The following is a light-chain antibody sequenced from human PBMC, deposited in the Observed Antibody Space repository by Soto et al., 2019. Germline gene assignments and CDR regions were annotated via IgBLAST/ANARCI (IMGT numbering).Light chain of an antibody. V-gene: IGKV3-11*01. CDR3: QQRTDWPT. Sequence: EIVLTQSPATLSLSPGESATLSCRASQSISHFLVWYQQKPGQAPRLLIYDTSSRATGIPGRFSGSGSGTDFTLTIDSLEPDDFAVYYCQQRTDWPTFGGGTRV. CDR1: QSISHF. CDR2: DTS. J-gene: IGKJ4*01.